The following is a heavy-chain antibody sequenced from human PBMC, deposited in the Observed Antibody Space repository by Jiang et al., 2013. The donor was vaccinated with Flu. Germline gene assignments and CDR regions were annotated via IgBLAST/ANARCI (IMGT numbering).Heavy chain of an antibody. V-gene: IGHV3-23*01. Sequence: QLLESGGGLVQPGGSLRLSCVASGFTFPSYAMSWVRQTPGKGLEWVSGISGSSGSTYYADSVKGRFTISRDNSKNSLFLQMNSLRVEDTAVYYCAKDRNYYDSSGYYPPYFDYWGQGTLVT. CDR3: AKDRNYYDSSGYYPPYFDY. CDR2: ISGSSGST. J-gene: IGHJ4*02. D-gene: IGHD3-22*01. CDR1: GFTFPSYA.